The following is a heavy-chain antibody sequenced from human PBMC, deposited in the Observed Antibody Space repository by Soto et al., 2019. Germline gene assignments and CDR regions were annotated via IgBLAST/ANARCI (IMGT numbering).Heavy chain of an antibody. J-gene: IGHJ4*02. CDR1: GCTFTSYY. V-gene: IGHV1-46*01. Sequence: ASVKVSCKASGCTFTSYYMHWVRQAPGQGLEWMGIINPSGGSTSYAQKFQGRVTMTRDTSTSTVYMELSSLRSEDTAVYYCARDPGVAVAASYYFDYWGQGTLVTVSS. CDR3: ARDPGVAVAASYYFDY. D-gene: IGHD6-19*01. CDR2: INPSGGST.